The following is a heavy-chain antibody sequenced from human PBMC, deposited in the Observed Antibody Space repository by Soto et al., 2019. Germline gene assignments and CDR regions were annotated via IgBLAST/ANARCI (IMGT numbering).Heavy chain of an antibody. V-gene: IGHV3-23*01. CDR2: ISGRAGNT. CDR3: AKDRYCSSSSCSFLDS. D-gene: IGHD2-2*01. CDR1: GFAFASYS. Sequence: GGSLRVSCAASGFAFASYSMTWVRQAPGKGLEWVSVISGRAGNTYYADSVKGRFTISRDNSKNMLYLHMSSLRAEDAAVYYCAKDRYCSSSSCSFLDSWGLGTMVTVSS. J-gene: IGHJ4*02.